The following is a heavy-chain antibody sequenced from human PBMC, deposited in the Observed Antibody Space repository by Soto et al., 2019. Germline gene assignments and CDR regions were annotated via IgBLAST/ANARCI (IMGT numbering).Heavy chain of an antibody. V-gene: IGHV3-21*01. CDR2: ITSDSKYI. CDR3: ATGDCSHTSCYLIDYSFAMDV. CDR1: GLTFNSYS. D-gene: IGHD2-2*01. J-gene: IGHJ6*02. Sequence: EVQLVESGGGLVKPGGSLRLACAASGLTFNSYSMNWVRQAPGRGLEWVSSITSDSKYIYYGDAVKGRFTISRDNAKNEPFLQMNSLRAEDTAVYYCATGDCSHTSCYLIDYSFAMDVWGQGTTVTVSS.